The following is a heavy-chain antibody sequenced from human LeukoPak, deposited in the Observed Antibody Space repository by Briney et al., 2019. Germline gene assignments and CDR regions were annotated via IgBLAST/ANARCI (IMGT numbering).Heavy chain of an antibody. V-gene: IGHV4-30-4*01. Sequence: SETLSLTCTVSGGSISSGGYYWSWIRQPPGKGLEWIGYIYYSGSTYYNPSLKSRVTISVDTSKNQFSLKLSSVTAADTAVYYCAREGLLSRFFDYWGQGTLVTVSS. CDR2: IYYSGST. D-gene: IGHD2-21*02. J-gene: IGHJ4*02. CDR3: AREGLLSRFFDY. CDR1: GGSISSGGYY.